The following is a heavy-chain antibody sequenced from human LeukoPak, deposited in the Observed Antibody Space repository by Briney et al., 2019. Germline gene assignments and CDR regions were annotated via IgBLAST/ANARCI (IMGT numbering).Heavy chain of an antibody. D-gene: IGHD1-26*01. CDR1: GFTFSSYA. J-gene: IGHJ4*02. CDR2: ISGSGGST. Sequence: GGSLRLSCAASGFTFSSYAMSWVRQAPGKGLEWVSAISGSGGSTYYADSVKGRFTISRDNSKNTLYLQMNSLRAEDTAVYYCARDLVGATDYFDYWGQGTLVTVSS. CDR3: ARDLVGATDYFDY. V-gene: IGHV3-23*01.